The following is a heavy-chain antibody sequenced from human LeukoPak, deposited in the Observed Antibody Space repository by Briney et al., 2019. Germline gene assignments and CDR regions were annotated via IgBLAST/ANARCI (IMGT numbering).Heavy chain of an antibody. CDR2: MNPNSGNT. J-gene: IGHJ5*02. D-gene: IGHD2-21*02. V-gene: IGHV1-8*01. CDR3: ARKMTAIRGDWFDP. CDR1: GYTFTSYD. Sequence: GASVKVSCKASGYTFTSYDINWVRQATGQGLEWMGWMNPNSGNTGYAQKFQGRVTMTRNTSISTAYMELSSLRSEDTAVYYCARKMTAIRGDWFDPWGQGTLVTVSS.